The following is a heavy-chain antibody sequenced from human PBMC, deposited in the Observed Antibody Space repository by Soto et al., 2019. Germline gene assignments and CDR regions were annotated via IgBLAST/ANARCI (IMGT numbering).Heavy chain of an antibody. CDR1: GGSISSSSYY. CDR2: IQYSGST. CDR3: ARLVGAAGTYGMDV. V-gene: IGHV4-39*01. J-gene: IGHJ6*02. D-gene: IGHD3-16*01. Sequence: QLQLQESGPGLVKPSETLSLTCTVSGGSISSSSYYWGWIRQPPGKGLEGIGSIQYSGSTSYNPALKSGVTVAVATSKAQVSLKLSSVTAADAAVYYCARLVGAAGTYGMDVWGQGTTVTVSS.